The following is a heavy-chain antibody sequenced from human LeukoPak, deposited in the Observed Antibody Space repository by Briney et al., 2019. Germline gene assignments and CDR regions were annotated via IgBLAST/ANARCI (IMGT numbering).Heavy chain of an antibody. CDR1: GGYFSGYY. Sequence: SETLSLTGAVYGGYFSGYYWSWLRQPPGKGLEWIGEINHSGSTNYNPSLKSRVTISVDTSKNQFSLKLSSVTAADTAVYYCARGLASGYGGNSPLDYWGQGTLVTVSS. V-gene: IGHV4-34*01. CDR3: ARGLASGYGGNSPLDY. D-gene: IGHD4-23*01. CDR2: INHSGST. J-gene: IGHJ4*02.